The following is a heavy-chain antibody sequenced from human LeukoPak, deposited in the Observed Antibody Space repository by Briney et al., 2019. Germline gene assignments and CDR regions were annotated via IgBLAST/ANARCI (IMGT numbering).Heavy chain of an antibody. V-gene: IGHV3-49*04. D-gene: IGHD5-24*01. CDR1: GFTFGDYA. J-gene: IGHJ6*02. CDR2: IRSKGYGGTT. CDR3: TRDDLGGRWLQLLNYYYGMDV. Sequence: GGSLRLSCTASGFTFGDYAMSWVRQAPGKGLEGVGFIRSKGYGGTTEYAASVKGRFTIARDDSKSIAYLQMNSLKTEDTAVYYCTRDDLGGRWLQLLNYYYGMDVWGQGTTVTVSS.